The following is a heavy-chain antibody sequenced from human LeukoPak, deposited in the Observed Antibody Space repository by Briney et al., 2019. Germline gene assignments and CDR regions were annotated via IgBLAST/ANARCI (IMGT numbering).Heavy chain of an antibody. D-gene: IGHD3-22*01. CDR2: IYYTGST. J-gene: IGHJ2*01. Sequence: PSETLSLTCTVSGGSISSSSYYWGWIRQPPGKGLEWIGSIYYTGSTHYNPSLKSPVTISVDTSKNQFSLKLSSVTAADTAVYYCARHSGGRDSSGEYWYFDLWGRGTLVTVSS. V-gene: IGHV4-39*01. CDR3: ARHSGGRDSSGEYWYFDL. CDR1: GGSISSSSYY.